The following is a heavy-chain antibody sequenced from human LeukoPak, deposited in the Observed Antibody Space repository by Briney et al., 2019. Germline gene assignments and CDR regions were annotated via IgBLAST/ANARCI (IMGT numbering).Heavy chain of an antibody. J-gene: IGHJ6*02. CDR1: GYTFTGYY. CDR2: INPNSGGT. V-gene: IGHV1-2*02. D-gene: IGHD2-8*01. Sequence: ASVKVSCKASGYTFTGYYMHWVRQAPGQGLEWMGWINPNSGGTNYAQKFQGRVTMTRDTSISTAYMELSRLRSDDTAVYYCARDPTYAMVYYGMDVWGQGTTVTVSS. CDR3: ARDPTYAMVYYGMDV.